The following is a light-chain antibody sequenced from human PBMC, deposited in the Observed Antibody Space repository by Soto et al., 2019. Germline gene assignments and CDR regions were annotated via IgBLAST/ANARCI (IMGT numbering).Light chain of an antibody. CDR2: EVS. J-gene: IGLJ2*01. Sequence: QSALTQPASVSGSPGQSITISCTGTSSDVGGSNSVSWYQQHPGKAPKLIIYEVSNRPSGVSNSFSGSKSGNTASLTISGLQAEDETDYYCSSYTSTNTIVFGGGTKLTVL. CDR1: SSDVGGSNS. CDR3: SSYTSTNTIV. V-gene: IGLV2-14*01.